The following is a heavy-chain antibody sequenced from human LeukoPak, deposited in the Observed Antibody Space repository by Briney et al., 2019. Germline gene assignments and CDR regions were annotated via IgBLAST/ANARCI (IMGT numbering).Heavy chain of an antibody. CDR2: ISGSGGST. Sequence: GMSLRLSCAASGFTFSSYAMSWVRQAPGKGLEWVSAISGSGGSTYYADSVKGRFTISRDNSKNTLYLQMNSLRAEDTAVYYCAKAESYYYDSSGYYKTEYFQHWGQGTLVTVSS. J-gene: IGHJ1*01. D-gene: IGHD3-22*01. V-gene: IGHV3-23*01. CDR1: GFTFSSYA. CDR3: AKAESYYYDSSGYYKTEYFQH.